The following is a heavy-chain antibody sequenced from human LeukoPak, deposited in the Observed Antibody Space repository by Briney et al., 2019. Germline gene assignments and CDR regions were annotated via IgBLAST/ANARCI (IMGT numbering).Heavy chain of an antibody. V-gene: IGHV4-34*01. CDR2: INHSGST. CDR1: GGSFSGYY. CDR3: ASEPLLWFPGLFDY. D-gene: IGHD3-10*01. Sequence: SETLSLTCAVYGGSFSGYYWSWIRQPPGKGLEWIGEINHSGSTNYNPSLKSRVTISVDTSKNQFSLKLSSVTAADTAVYYCASEPLLWFPGLFDYWGQGTLVTVSS. J-gene: IGHJ4*02.